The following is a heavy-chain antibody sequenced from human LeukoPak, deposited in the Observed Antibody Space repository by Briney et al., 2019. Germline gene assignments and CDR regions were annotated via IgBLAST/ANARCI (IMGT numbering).Heavy chain of an antibody. CDR2: IYSGGST. CDR3: AREKITMVRGGYYYYMDV. V-gene: IGHV3-66*01. J-gene: IGHJ6*03. CDR1: GFTVSSNY. D-gene: IGHD3-10*01. Sequence: GSLRLSCAASGFTVSSNYMSWVRQAPGKGLEWVSVIYSGGSTYYADSVKGRFTISRDNSKSTLYLQMNSLRAEDTAVYYCAREKITMVRGGYYYYMDVWGKGTTVTISS.